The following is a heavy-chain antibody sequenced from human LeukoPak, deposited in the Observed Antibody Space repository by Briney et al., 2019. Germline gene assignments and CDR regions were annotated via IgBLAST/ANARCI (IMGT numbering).Heavy chain of an antibody. J-gene: IGHJ4*02. CDR3: ARHPYYYDSSDCYYYFDY. D-gene: IGHD3-22*01. CDR1: GVSFSRSDYC. V-gene: IGHV4-39*01. CDR2: ISYTGST. Sequence: SETLSLTCTVSGVSFSRSDYCWGWIRQAPGTGLEWIGSISYTGSTYYNPSLKRRVAISVDTSKNQFSLKLISVTAADTAVYYCARHPYYYDSSDCYYYFDYWGQGTLVTVSS.